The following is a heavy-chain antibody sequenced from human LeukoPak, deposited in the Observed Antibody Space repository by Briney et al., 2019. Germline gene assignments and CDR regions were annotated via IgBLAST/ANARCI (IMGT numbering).Heavy chain of an antibody. Sequence: VEALKISCQGSGYSFTSYWIGWVRQMPGKGLEWRGIIYPGNSETRYSPSFQGQVTTSADKSIRTAHLPCSGPDASATPRPYRARRDDSSGYRNFDSSGQGALVTVSS. D-gene: IGHD3-22*01. CDR1: GYSFTSYW. V-gene: IGHV5-51*01. CDR2: IYPGNSET. J-gene: IGHJ4*02. CDR3: ARRDDSSGYRNFDS.